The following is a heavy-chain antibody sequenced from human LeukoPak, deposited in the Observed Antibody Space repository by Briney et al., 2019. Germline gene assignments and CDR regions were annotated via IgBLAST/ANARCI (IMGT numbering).Heavy chain of an antibody. CDR1: GGSFSTYY. CDR3: AGSATLMVFAY. J-gene: IGHJ4*02. D-gene: IGHD3-10*01. CDR2: IDHSGST. Sequence: PSETLSLTCAIYGGSFSTYYWSWIRQPPGKGLEWIGEIDHSGSTNYNPSLKSRVTISLDTSKNQFSLKLSSVTAADTAVYYCAGSATLMVFAYWGQGTLVTVSS. V-gene: IGHV4-34*01.